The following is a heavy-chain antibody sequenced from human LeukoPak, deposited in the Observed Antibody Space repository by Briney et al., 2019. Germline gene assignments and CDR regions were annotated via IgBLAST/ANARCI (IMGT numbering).Heavy chain of an antibody. CDR3: TSRFLEWLLMVPYYYYMDV. CDR2: IKSKTDGGTT. V-gene: IGHV3-15*01. CDR1: GFTFSNAW. D-gene: IGHD3-3*01. J-gene: IGHJ6*03. Sequence: GGSLRLSCAASGFTFSNAWMSWVRQAPGKGLEWVGRIKSKTDGGTTDYAAPVKGRFTISRDDSKNTLYLQMNSLKTEDTAVYYCTSRFLEWLLMVPYYYYMDVWGKGTTVTVSS.